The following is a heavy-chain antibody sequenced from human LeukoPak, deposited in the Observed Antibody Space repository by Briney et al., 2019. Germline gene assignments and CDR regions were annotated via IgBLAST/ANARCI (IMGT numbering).Heavy chain of an antibody. Sequence: GGSLRLSCAASGFTFSSYSMNWVRQARGKGLEWVSSISSSSSYIYYADSVKGRFTISRDNAKNSLYLQMNSLRAEDTAVYYCARTPGPSLDNWFHPWGQGTLVTVSS. J-gene: IGHJ5*02. CDR2: ISSSSSYI. CDR1: GFTFSSYS. CDR3: ARTPGPSLDNWFHP. V-gene: IGHV3-21*01. D-gene: IGHD1-14*01.